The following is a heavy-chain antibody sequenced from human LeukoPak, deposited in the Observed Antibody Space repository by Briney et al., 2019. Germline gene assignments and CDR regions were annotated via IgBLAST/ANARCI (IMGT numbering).Heavy chain of an antibody. D-gene: IGHD2-15*01. Sequence: SETLSLTCTVSGDSITNNNCYWSWIRQPAGKGLEWIGRIYTSGSTNYNPSLKSRVTISVDTSKNQFSLKLSSVTAADTAVYYCARDIFIGLDPWGQGTLVTVSS. CDR2: IYTSGST. J-gene: IGHJ5*02. CDR3: ARDIFIGLDP. V-gene: IGHV4-61*02. CDR1: GDSITNNNCY.